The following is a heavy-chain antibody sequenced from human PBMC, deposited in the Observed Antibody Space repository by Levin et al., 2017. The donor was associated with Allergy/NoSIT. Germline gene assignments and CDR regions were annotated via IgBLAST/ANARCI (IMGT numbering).Heavy chain of an antibody. CDR3: ARGTGTGFDY. CDR2: IYYSGST. J-gene: IGHJ4*02. V-gene: IGHV4-31*03. Sequence: ASETLSLTCTVSGGSISSGGYYWSWIRQHPGKGLEWIGYIYYSGSTYYNPSLKSRVTISVDTSKNQFSLKLSSVTAADTAVYYCARGTGTGFDYWGQGTLVTVSS. CDR1: GGSISSGGYY. D-gene: IGHD1-1*01.